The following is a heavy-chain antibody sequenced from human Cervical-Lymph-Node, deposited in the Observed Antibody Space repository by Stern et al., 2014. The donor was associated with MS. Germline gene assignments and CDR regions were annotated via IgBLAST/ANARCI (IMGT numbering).Heavy chain of an antibody. CDR2: ISWNSGKK. CDR3: VKSYSSSWSGWFDH. J-gene: IGHJ5*02. CDR1: GFTFDDYG. V-gene: IGHV3-9*01. Sequence: VQLVESGGGPVQPGRSLRLSCVGSGFTFDDYGMQWVRQAPGKGLEWVSSISWNSGKKDYVDSVKGRFTISRDNAKNSLYLQMNNLRPEDTALYYCVKSYSSSWSGWFDHWGQGTLVSVSS. D-gene: IGHD2-2*01.